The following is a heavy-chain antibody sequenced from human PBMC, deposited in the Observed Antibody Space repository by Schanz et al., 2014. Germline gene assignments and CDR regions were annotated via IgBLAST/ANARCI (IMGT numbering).Heavy chain of an antibody. Sequence: EVQLVESGGGLVQPGGSLRLSCAASGFTVSSNHMAWVRQAPGKGLEWVSFVFGGGTTNHGDSVKGRFTISRDNSKNTLFLQMNSLRAEDTAVYYCAKDYRTGAIDYWGQGTLVTVSS. CDR2: VFGGGTT. J-gene: IGHJ4*02. D-gene: IGHD7-27*01. CDR3: AKDYRTGAIDY. CDR1: GFTVSSNH. V-gene: IGHV3-53*01.